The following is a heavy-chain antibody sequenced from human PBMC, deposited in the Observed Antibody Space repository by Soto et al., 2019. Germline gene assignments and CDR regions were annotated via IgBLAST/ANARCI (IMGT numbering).Heavy chain of an antibody. CDR2: ISYDGSNK. V-gene: IGHV3-30*18. CDR1: GFTFSSYG. Sequence: QVQLVESGGGVVQPGRSLRLSCAASGFTFSSYGMHWVRKAPGKGLEWVAVISYDGSNKYYADSVKGRFTISRDNSKNTLYLQMNSLRAEDTAVYYCAKDHRYGSGIYIDYWCQGTMVTVSS. J-gene: IGHJ4*02. CDR3: AKDHRYGSGIYIDY. D-gene: IGHD3-10*01.